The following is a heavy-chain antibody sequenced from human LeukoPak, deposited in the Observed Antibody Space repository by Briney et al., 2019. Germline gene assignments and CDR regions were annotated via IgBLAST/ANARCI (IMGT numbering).Heavy chain of an antibody. CDR1: GGSISSSSYY. D-gene: IGHD5-18*01. CDR2: IYYSGST. V-gene: IGHV4-39*07. CDR3: ASQGGYSYGSFVDY. Sequence: SETLSLTCTVSGGSISSSSYYWGWIRQPPGKGLEWIGSIYYSGSTYYNPSLKSRVTISVDTSKNQFSLKLSSVTAADTAVYYCASQGGYSYGSFVDYWGQGTLVTVSS. J-gene: IGHJ4*02.